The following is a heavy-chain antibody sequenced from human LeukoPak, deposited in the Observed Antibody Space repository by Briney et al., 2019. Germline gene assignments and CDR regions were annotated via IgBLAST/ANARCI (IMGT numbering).Heavy chain of an antibody. Sequence: PSETLSLTCTVSGGSISSYYWSWIRQPPGKGLEWIGYIFYSGSTDCNPSLKSRVTISVDTSKNQFSLNLSSVTAAGTAIYYCARDTGYLGSNYGMDVWGQGTTVTVSS. V-gene: IGHV4-59*01. CDR1: GGSISSYY. CDR2: IFYSGST. CDR3: ARDTGYLGSNYGMDV. J-gene: IGHJ6*02. D-gene: IGHD3-22*01.